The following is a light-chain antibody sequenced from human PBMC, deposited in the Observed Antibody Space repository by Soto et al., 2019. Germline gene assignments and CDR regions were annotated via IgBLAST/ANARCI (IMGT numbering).Light chain of an antibody. J-gene: IGKJ1*01. CDR2: AAS. Sequence: EIQITQSPSSVSAPEQDRVTITCRASQGITYYLAWYQQKPGQVPNLLIYAASTLQSGVPSRFSGSGSGTDFTLTITGLQPEDVATYYCQHYNSYSEALGQGAKVDIK. V-gene: IGKV1-27*01. CDR1: QGITYY. CDR3: QHYNSYSEA.